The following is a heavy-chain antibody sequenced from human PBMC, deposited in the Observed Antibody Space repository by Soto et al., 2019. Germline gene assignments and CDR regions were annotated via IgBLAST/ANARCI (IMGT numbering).Heavy chain of an antibody. V-gene: IGHV4-4*02. J-gene: IGHJ4*02. CDR1: GASISSVYW. CDR3: ARYSALSGTYYFDY. CDR2: ISQRGSA. D-gene: IGHD6-13*01. Sequence: QVQLQESGPGLVKPSGTLSLTCDVSGASISSVYWWSWVRQSPGKGRERMGEISQRGSANYRPSLTSRVIMYLDTSKNQCSLRLTSVTAADTAVYYCARYSALSGTYYFDYWGQGTLVTVSS.